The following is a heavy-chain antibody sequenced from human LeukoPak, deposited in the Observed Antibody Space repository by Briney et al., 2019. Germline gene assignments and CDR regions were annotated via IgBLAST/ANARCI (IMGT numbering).Heavy chain of an antibody. CDR3: AGHHPRNTVDF. CDR2: ISDKGSI. V-gene: IGHV4-59*08. CDR1: GGSINSYY. J-gene: IGHJ4*02. Sequence: PSETLSLTCTVSGGSINSYYWSWIRQPPGKGLEWIAYISDKGSINYNPSLKSRVTISLDTSKNQFSLKLSSVTAADTAVYYCAGHHPRNTVDFWGQGTLVTVSS. D-gene: IGHD2/OR15-2a*01.